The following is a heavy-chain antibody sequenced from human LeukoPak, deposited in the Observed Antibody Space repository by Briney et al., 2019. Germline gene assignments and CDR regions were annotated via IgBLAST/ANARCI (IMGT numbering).Heavy chain of an antibody. CDR2: IIPIFGTA. CDR1: GGTFSSYA. V-gene: IGHV1-69*05. CDR3: AKIANSSGRRGEHEV. Sequence: ASVKVSCKASGGTFSSYAISWVRQAPGQGLEWMGGIIPIFGTANYAQKFQGRVTITTDESTSTAYMELSSLRSEDTAVYYCAKIANSSGRRGEHEVWGQGTLVTVSS. D-gene: IGHD6-19*01. J-gene: IGHJ4*02.